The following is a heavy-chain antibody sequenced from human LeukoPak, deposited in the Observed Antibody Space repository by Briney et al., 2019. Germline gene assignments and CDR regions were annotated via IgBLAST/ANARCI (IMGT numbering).Heavy chain of an antibody. CDR2: INHSGST. V-gene: IGHV4-34*01. D-gene: IGHD7-27*01. CDR1: GGSFSGYY. J-gene: IGHJ4*02. CDR3: ASMNWGPPFDY. Sequence: SETLSLTCAVYGGSFSGYYWSWIRQPPGKGLEWIGEINHSGSTNYNPSLKSRVTISVDTSKNQFSLKLSSVTAADTAVYYCASMNWGPPFDYWGQGTLVTVSS.